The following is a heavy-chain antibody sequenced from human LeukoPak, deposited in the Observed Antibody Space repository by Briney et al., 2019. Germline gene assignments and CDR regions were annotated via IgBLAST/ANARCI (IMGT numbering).Heavy chain of an antibody. CDR1: GYTFTGYY. V-gene: IGHV1-2*02. CDR2: TNPNSGGT. J-gene: IGHJ4*02. CDR3: AGRIATAGPNFDY. D-gene: IGHD6-13*01. Sequence: GASVKVSCKASGYTFTGYYMHWVRQAPGQGLEWMGGTNPNSGGTNYAQKFQGRVTMTRDTSINTAYIELSRLRCDDTAVYYCAGRIATAGPNFDYWGQGTLVTVSS.